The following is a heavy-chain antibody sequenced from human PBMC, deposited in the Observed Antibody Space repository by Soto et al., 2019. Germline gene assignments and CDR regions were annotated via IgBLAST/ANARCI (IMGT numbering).Heavy chain of an antibody. D-gene: IGHD2-21*01. J-gene: IGHJ5*02. CDR2: ISYSGNS. CDR1: GGSISRPGYY. V-gene: IGHV4-31*03. CDR3: ARLSRDGRGDPQS. Sequence: QMQLQESGPGLVKPSQTLSLICSVSGGSISRPGYYWAWIRQHPARGLEWIGSISYSGNSNHNLSLQARLILSVDTSQNWLPLGLNSLTAADTAVYYCARLSRDGRGDPQSWGQGALVTVSS.